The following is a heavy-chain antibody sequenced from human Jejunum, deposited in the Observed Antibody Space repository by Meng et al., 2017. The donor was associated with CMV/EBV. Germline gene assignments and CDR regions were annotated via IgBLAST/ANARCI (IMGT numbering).Heavy chain of an antibody. CDR1: GGCSSGYY. CDR2: IYYSGST. D-gene: IGHD3-10*01. V-gene: IGHV4-59*01. Sequence: VSGGCSSGYYWSWIRQPPGKGLEWIGYIYYSGSTNYNPSLKSRVTISVDTSKNQFSLKLSSVTAADTAVYYCASLKGGPGGMDVWGQGTTVTVSS. CDR3: ASLKGGPGGMDV. J-gene: IGHJ6*02.